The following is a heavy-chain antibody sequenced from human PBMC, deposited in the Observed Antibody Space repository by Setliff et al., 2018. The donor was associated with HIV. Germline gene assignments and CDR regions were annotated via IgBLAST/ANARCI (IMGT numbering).Heavy chain of an antibody. CDR3: ARDLKRPNSNFWGGYPIPFDS. J-gene: IGHJ4*02. CDR1: GYTFNNYA. CDR2: INTNTGNP. V-gene: IGHV7-4-1*02. D-gene: IGHD3-3*01. Sequence: GASVKVSCKASGYTFNNYAMNWVRQAPGQGLELMGWINTNTGNPTCAQGFTGRFVFSLDTSVSTAYLQISSLKAEDTAVYFCARDLKRPNSNFWGGYPIPFDSWGQGTLVTVSS.